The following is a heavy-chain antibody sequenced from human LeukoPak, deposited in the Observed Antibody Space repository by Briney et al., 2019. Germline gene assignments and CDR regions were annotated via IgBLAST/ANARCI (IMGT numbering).Heavy chain of an antibody. V-gene: IGHV4-30-2*01. Sequence: PSQTVSLTCTVCGGSISSGGYFWRWIRQPPGRGLDWIGYIYHSGSTYYNPSLKSRVTISVDRSKNQFSLKLSSVTAADTAVYSCARDGSDSNYAYWGQGTLVTVSS. D-gene: IGHD4-11*01. CDR1: GGSISSGGYF. J-gene: IGHJ4*02. CDR2: IYHSGST. CDR3: ARDGSDSNYAY.